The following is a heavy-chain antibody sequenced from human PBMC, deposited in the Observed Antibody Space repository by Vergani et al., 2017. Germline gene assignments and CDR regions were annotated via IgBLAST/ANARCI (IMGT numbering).Heavy chain of an antibody. CDR2: ISWNSGSI. CDR1: GFTFDDYA. CDR3: AKVFVPFSYYFDY. Sequence: EVQLVESGGGLVQPGRSLRLSCAASGFTFDDYAMHWVRQAPGKGLEWVSCISWNSGSIGYADSVKGRFTISRDNAKNSLYLQMNSLIAEDTALYYCAKVFVPFSYYFDYWGQGTLVTVSS. J-gene: IGHJ4*02. V-gene: IGHV3-9*01.